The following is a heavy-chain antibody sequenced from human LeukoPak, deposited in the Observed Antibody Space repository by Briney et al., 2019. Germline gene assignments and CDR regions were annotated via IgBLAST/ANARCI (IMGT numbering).Heavy chain of an antibody. CDR1: GGSISSYY. J-gene: IGHJ3*02. CDR2: IYYSGST. D-gene: IGHD4-17*01. CDR3: ARAGTTGGAFDI. Sequence: SETLSLTCTVSGGSISSYYWSWIRRPPGKGLEWIGYIYYSGSTNYNPSLKSRVTISVDTSKNQFSLKLSSVTAADTVVYYCARAGTTGGAFDIWGQGTMVTVSS. V-gene: IGHV4-59*01.